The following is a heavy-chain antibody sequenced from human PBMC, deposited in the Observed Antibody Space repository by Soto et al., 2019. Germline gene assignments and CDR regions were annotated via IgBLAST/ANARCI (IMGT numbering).Heavy chain of an antibody. D-gene: IGHD1-1*01. J-gene: IGHJ6*02. V-gene: IGHV1-8*01. CDR2: MNPNSGNT. CDR3: ARGRGKFDYYYYGMDV. Sequence: GASVKVSCKASGYTFTSYDINWVRQATGQGLEWMGWMNPNSGNTGYAQKFQGRVTMTRNTSISTAYMELSSLRSEDTAVYYCARGRGKFDYYYYGMDVWGQGTTVNVSS. CDR1: GYTFTSYD.